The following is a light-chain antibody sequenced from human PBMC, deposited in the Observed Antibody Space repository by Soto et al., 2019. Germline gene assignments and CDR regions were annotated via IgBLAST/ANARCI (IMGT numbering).Light chain of an antibody. J-gene: IGKJ4*01. V-gene: IGKV1-5*03. CDR3: QQYDSYPFT. CDR1: QSINNW. CDR2: KAS. Sequence: DIKMTQSPSTLSASVGDRVTITCRASQSINNWLAWYQQKPGKAPKLLISKASNLKSGVPSRFSGTGSGTEFTLTISRLQPDDFASYYCQQYDSYPFTFGGGTKVEI.